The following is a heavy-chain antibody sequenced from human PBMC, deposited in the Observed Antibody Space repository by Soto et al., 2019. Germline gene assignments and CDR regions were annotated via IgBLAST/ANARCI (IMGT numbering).Heavy chain of an antibody. Sequence: SETLSLTCTVSGGSISSYYWSWIRQPPGKGLEWIGYIYYSGSTNSNPALKSRVTISVDTSKTQFSLKLSSATAADTAVYYCARDVGELLSNWFDPWGQGTLVTVS. J-gene: IGHJ5*02. D-gene: IGHD1-26*01. V-gene: IGHV4-59*01. CDR3: ARDVGELLSNWFDP. CDR2: IYYSGST. CDR1: GGSISSYY.